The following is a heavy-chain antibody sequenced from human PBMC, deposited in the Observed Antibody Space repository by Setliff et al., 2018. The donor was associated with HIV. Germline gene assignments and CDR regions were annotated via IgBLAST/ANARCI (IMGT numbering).Heavy chain of an antibody. Sequence: SVKVSCKASGGNFRSYGISWVRQAPGQGLEWMGGIIPISGTANYAQKFQGRVTITADKSTSTAYMELSSLRSEDTALYYCAGSILTGYYTFGADYWGQGTLVTVSS. V-gene: IGHV1-69*06. CDR2: IIPISGTA. J-gene: IGHJ4*02. D-gene: IGHD3-9*01. CDR1: GGNFRSYG. CDR3: AGSILTGYYTFGADY.